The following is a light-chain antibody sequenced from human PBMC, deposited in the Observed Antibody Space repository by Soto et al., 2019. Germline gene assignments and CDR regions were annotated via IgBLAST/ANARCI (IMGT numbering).Light chain of an antibody. CDR2: KVS. CDR1: QSLAYSDGNTY. CDR3: MQGTHWPPYT. J-gene: IGKJ2*01. Sequence: DVVMTQSPLSLPVTLGQPASISCRSSQSLAYSDGNTYLNWFQQRPGQSPRRLIYKVSNRDSGVPDRFSGSGSGTDFTLKICRVDAEDVGVYYCMQGTHWPPYTFGQGTKLEIK. V-gene: IGKV2-30*01.